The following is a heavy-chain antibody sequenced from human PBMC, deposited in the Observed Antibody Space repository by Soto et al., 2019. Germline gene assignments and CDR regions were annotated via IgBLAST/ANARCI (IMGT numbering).Heavy chain of an antibody. CDR3: ARGLGREYHDNRGYFHFDY. V-gene: IGHV3-53*01. D-gene: IGHD3-22*01. J-gene: IGHJ4*02. CDR1: GFTVSSTY. Sequence: GGSLRLSCTASGFTVSSTYLTWVRQAPGKGLKWVSVLYPDGRAYYANSVRGRFTISTDNSQNSVSLQMNTLRAEDTAIYYCARGLGREYHDNRGYFHFDYWGQGTLVTVSS. CDR2: LYPDGRA.